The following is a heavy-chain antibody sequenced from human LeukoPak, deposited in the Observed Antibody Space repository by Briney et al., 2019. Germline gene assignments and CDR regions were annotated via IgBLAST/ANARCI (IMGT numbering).Heavy chain of an antibody. V-gene: IGHV3-48*03. CDR2: ISSSGSTI. Sequence: GGSLRLSCAASGFTFSSYEMNWVRQAPGKGLEWVAYISSSGSTIYYADSVKGRFTISRDNSKNTLYLQMNSLRAEDTAVYYCAKSAGARGGCYEYYFDYWGQGTLVTVSS. J-gene: IGHJ4*02. CDR3: AKSAGARGGCYEYYFDY. D-gene: IGHD6-19*01. CDR1: GFTFSSYE.